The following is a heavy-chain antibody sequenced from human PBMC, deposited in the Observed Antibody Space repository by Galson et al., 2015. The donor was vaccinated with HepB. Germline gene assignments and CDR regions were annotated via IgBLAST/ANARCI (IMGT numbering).Heavy chain of an antibody. CDR3: ARGRYSSSWYNWFDP. D-gene: IGHD6-13*01. CDR2: ISSSGSTI. J-gene: IGHJ5*02. V-gene: IGHV3-11*01. CDR1: GFTFSDYY. Sequence: SLRLSCAASGFTFSDYYMSWIRQAPGKGLEWVSYISSSGSTIYYADSVKGRFTISRDNAKNSLYLQMNSLRAEDTAVYYCARGRYSSSWYNWFDPWGQGTLVTVSS.